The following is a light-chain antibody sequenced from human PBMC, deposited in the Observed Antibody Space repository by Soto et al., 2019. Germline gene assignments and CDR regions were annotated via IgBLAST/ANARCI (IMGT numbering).Light chain of an antibody. CDR1: QSVSDSH. Sequence: EIVLTQSPGTLSLSPGERATLSCRASQSVSDSHLAWYHQKPGQPPRLLIYGASNRATGIPDRFSGRGSGTDFTLTISRLEPEDFATYYCHRYDRSPIFTFGHGTKVDV. CDR2: GAS. J-gene: IGKJ3*01. V-gene: IGKV3-20*01. CDR3: HRYDRSPIFT.